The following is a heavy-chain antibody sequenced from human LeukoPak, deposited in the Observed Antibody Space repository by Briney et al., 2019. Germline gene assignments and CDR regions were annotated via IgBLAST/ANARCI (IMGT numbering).Heavy chain of an antibody. CDR2: IKKDGSAK. Sequence: AGGSLRLSCAASGFTFSSYWMTWVRQAPGKGLEWVAIIKKDGSAKYCVDSVRGRFTISRDNAEDSLYLQLNSLRVEDTAVYYCARGSGWAFDVWGQGTVATVSS. D-gene: IGHD6-19*01. CDR3: ARGSGWAFDV. J-gene: IGHJ3*01. CDR1: GFTFSSYW. V-gene: IGHV3-7*04.